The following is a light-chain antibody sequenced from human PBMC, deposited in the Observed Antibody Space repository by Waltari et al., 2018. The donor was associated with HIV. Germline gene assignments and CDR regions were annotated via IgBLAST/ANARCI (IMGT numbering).Light chain of an antibody. J-gene: IGLJ1*01. V-gene: IGLV2-14*01. CDR3: SSYTSSNTLDV. CDR2: EVS. Sequence: QSALTQPASVSGSPGQSITISCTGTSSDVGGYNYVSWYQHHPGKAPKLMIYEVSKRPSGVANRFSGSKSGNTASLTISGLQAEYEADYYCSSYTSSNTLDVFGTGTKVTVL. CDR1: SSDVGGYNY.